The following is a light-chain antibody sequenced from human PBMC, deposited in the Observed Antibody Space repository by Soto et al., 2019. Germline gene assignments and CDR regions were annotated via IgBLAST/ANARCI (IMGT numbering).Light chain of an antibody. V-gene: IGLV2-14*03. J-gene: IGLJ1*01. Sequence: QSVLTQPASVSGSPGQSITISCTGTSSDVGGYNYVSWYQHHPGKAPKLLIYDVSNRPSGISNRFSGSKSDNTASLTISGLQPEDEADYYCSSYTTSNTRQIVFGTGTTVTV. CDR1: SSDVGGYNY. CDR2: DVS. CDR3: SSYTTSNTRQIV.